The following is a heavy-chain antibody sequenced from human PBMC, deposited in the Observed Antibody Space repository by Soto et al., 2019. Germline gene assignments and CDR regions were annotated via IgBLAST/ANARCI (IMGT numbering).Heavy chain of an antibody. CDR2: MNPNSGNT. V-gene: IGHV1-8*01. J-gene: IGHJ6*02. CDR1: GCTFTSYD. CDR3: ARGRDYYDFWSGYSPIYGMDV. D-gene: IGHD3-3*01. Sequence: GAAVKVSCKASGCTFTSYDINWVRQATGQGLEWMGWMNPNSGNTGYAQKFQGRVTMTRNTSISTAYMELSSLRSEDTAVYYCARGRDYYDFWSGYSPIYGMDVWGQGTTVTVSS.